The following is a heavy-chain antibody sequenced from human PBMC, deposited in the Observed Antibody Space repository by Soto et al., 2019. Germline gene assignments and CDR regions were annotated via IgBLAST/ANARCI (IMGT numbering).Heavy chain of an antibody. CDR1: GFTFSTYA. Sequence: GGSLRLSCAASGFTFSTYAMTWVRQAPGKGLEWVAIISSSGDGTYYVDSVKGRFTISRDNSRNTLNLQMNRLRAEDTAVYYCAKNGDFWSWGMDVWGQGTTVTVSS. V-gene: IGHV3-23*01. D-gene: IGHD3-3*01. CDR2: ISSSGDGT. CDR3: AKNGDFWSWGMDV. J-gene: IGHJ6*02.